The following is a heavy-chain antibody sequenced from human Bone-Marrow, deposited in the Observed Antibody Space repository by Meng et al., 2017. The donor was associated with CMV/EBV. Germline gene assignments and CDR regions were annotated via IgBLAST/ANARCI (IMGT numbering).Heavy chain of an antibody. Sequence: SETLSLTCAVYGGSFSGYYWSWIRQPPGKGLEWIGEINHSGSTNYNPSLKSRVTISVDTSKNQFSLKLSSVTAEDTAVYYCARGRGLFWSGYFIFDYWGQGTLVTVSS. D-gene: IGHD3-3*01. V-gene: IGHV4-34*01. CDR2: INHSGST. CDR1: GGSFSGYY. J-gene: IGHJ4*02. CDR3: ARGRGLFWSGYFIFDY.